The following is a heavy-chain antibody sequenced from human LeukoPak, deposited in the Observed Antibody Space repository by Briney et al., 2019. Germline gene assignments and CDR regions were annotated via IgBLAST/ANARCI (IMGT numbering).Heavy chain of an antibody. CDR2: IKQDGSEK. D-gene: IGHD6-19*01. Sequence: GGSLRLSCAASGFTFSNSWMSWVRQAPGKGLEWVANIKQDGSEKIYVDSVKGRFTISRDNAKKSLYLQMNSLRVEDTAVYYCARVQGSSGPGIFEYWGQGTLVTVSS. CDR3: ARVQGSSGPGIFEY. CDR1: GFTFSNSW. J-gene: IGHJ4*02. V-gene: IGHV3-7*01.